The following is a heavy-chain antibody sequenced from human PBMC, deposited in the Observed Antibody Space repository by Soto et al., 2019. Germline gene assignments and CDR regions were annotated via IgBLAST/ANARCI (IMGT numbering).Heavy chain of an antibody. CDR2: IYHSGST. CDR1: GASISNYY. CDR3: ARHYYFGSGNYAFDI. V-gene: IGHV4-59*08. D-gene: IGHD3-10*01. Sequence: SETLSLTCTVSGASISNYYWSWIRQPPGKALEWIGHIYHSGSTSFNPSLKSRLTLLVDTSKSQFSLKLSSVAAEDTAVYYCARHYYFGSGNYAFDIWGQGTMVTV. J-gene: IGHJ3*02.